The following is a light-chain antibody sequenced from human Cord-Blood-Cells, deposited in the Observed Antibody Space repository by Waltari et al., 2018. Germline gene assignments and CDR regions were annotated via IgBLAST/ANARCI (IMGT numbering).Light chain of an antibody. CDR1: QSVSSY. Sequence: EIVLTQSPATLSLSPGERATLSCRASQSVSSYLAWYQQNPGQSPRLRIYEASNRATGIPARVSGSGSGTDVTRTSSSLEPEDFAVYYCQQRSNWRFTFGPGTKVDIK. CDR3: QQRSNWRFT. CDR2: EAS. J-gene: IGKJ3*01. V-gene: IGKV3-11*01.